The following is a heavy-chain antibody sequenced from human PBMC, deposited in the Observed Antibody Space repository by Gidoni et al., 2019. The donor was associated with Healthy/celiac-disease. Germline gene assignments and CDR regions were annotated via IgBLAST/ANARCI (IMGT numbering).Heavy chain of an antibody. V-gene: IGHV1-69*01. CDR3: ARDAFGSYRLFDY. Sequence: QVHLVQSGAEVKKPGSSVKISCTASAGTFSSYAISWVRQSPGQGLEWMGWIIPIFGTANYAQKFKGRVTITADEATSTAYMELSSLRSEDTAVYYCARDAFGSYRLFDYWGQGTLVTVSS. CDR1: AGTFSSYA. CDR2: IIPIFGTA. D-gene: IGHD1-26*01. J-gene: IGHJ4*02.